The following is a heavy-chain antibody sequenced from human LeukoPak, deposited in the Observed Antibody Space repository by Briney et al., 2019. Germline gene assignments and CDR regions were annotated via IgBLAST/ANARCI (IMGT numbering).Heavy chain of an antibody. CDR2: IYYSGST. Sequence: SETLSLTCSVSGGSIGTTTYSWAWIRQPPGKGLEWIGSIYYSGSTYYNPSLKSRVTISVDTSKNQFSLKLSSVTAADTAVYYCARVLSYYYYYMDVWGKGTTVTVSS. CDR3: ARVLSYYYYYMDV. D-gene: IGHD3-3*01. CDR1: GGSIGTTTYS. J-gene: IGHJ6*03. V-gene: IGHV4-39*07.